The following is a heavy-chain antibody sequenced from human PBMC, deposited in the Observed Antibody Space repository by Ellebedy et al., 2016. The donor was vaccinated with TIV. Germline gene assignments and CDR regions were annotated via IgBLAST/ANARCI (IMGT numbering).Heavy chain of an antibody. CDR1: GFSFREYY. V-gene: IGHV3-11*01. J-gene: IGHJ4*02. Sequence: GGSLRLSCAASGFSFREYYMSWIRQAPGKGLECAAYINHDGAIKYYADAVRDRFTVSRDNAENSLHLQMNSLRAEDTAVYYCARNRNDFDANGYWNYWGPGAQVTVSS. CDR2: INHDGAIK. CDR3: ARNRNDFDANGYWNY. D-gene: IGHD3-22*01.